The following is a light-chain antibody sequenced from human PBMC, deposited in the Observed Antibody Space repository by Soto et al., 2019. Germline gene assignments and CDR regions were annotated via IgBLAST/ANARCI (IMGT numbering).Light chain of an antibody. CDR3: SSFTTSSTRI. V-gene: IGLV2-14*01. CDR2: EVN. Sequence: QSALTQPASVSGSPGQSITISCTGTSSDVGGYNYISWYQQHPVKVPKLLTYEVNNRPSGVSNRFYGSKSGNTASLTISGLQAEDEADYYCSSFTTSSTRIFGGGTKLTVL. J-gene: IGLJ2*01. CDR1: SSDVGGYNY.